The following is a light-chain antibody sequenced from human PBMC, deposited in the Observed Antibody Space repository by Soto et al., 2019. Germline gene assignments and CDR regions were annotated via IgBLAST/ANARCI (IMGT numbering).Light chain of an antibody. J-gene: IGLJ3*02. V-gene: IGLV2-8*01. CDR1: SSDVGGYNY. CDR3: YSYGGSYTWV. Sequence: QSALTQPPSASGSPGQSVAISCTGTSSDVGGYNYVSWYQQHPGKAPKLMIYEVNKRPSGVPDRFSGSKSGNTASLTISGLRADDEAGYYCYSYGGSYTWVFGGGTKVTVL. CDR2: EVN.